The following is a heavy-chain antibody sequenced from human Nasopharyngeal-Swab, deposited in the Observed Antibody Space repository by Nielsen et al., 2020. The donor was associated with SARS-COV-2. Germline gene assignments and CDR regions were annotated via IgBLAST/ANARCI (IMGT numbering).Heavy chain of an antibody. Sequence: ASVQVSCKASGYTFISYCMLWVRQAPGQVLEWTGIINPRARSTSYAQKFQGRVTMTRDTSTSTVYMELSSLRSEDTAVYYCARPQAEKDLDFYYGMDVWGQGTTVTVSS. CDR1: GYTFISYC. CDR3: ARPQAEKDLDFYYGMDV. J-gene: IGHJ6*02. CDR2: INPRARST. V-gene: IGHV1-46*01.